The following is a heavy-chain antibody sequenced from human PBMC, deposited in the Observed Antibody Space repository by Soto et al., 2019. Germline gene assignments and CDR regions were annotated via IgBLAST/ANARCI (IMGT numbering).Heavy chain of an antibody. Sequence: EVQLLESGGGLVQPGGSLRLSCAASGFTFSSYAMSWVRQAPGKGLEWVSAISGSGGSTYYADSVKGRFTISRDNSKNTLYLQMNSLRAEDTAVYYCAKKVGGSWHYYYYGMDVWGQGTTVTVSS. D-gene: IGHD2-15*01. CDR3: AKKVGGSWHYYYYGMDV. CDR2: ISGSGGST. CDR1: GFTFSSYA. V-gene: IGHV3-23*01. J-gene: IGHJ6*02.